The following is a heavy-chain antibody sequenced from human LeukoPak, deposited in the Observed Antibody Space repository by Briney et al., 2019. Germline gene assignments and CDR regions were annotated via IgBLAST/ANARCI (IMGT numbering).Heavy chain of an antibody. CDR3: AKDVEMATIYYFDY. J-gene: IGHJ4*02. V-gene: IGHV3-23*01. Sequence: GGSLRLSCAASGFTFSSYAMSCVRQAPGKGLEWVSAISGSGGSTYYADSVKGRFTISRDNSKNTLYLQMNSLRAEDTAVYYCAKDVEMATIYYFDYWGQGTLVTVSS. D-gene: IGHD5-24*01. CDR2: ISGSGGST. CDR1: GFTFSSYA.